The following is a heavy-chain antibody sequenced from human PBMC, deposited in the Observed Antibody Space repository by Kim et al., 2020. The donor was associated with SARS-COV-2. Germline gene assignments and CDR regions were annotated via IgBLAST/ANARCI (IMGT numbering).Heavy chain of an antibody. J-gene: IGHJ4*02. CDR3: AKDRGERWLQFGFDY. Sequence: GGSLRLSCAASGFTFSSYGMHWVRQAPGKGLEWVAVIWYDGSNKYYADSVKGRFTISRDNSKNTLYLQMNSLRAEDTAVYYCAKDRGERWLQFGFDYWGQGTLVTVSS. D-gene: IGHD5-12*01. CDR2: IWYDGSNK. CDR1: GFTFSSYG. V-gene: IGHV3-33*06.